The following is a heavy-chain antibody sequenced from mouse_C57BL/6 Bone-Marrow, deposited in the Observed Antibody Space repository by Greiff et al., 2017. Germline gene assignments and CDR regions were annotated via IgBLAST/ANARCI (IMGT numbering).Heavy chain of an antibody. J-gene: IGHJ3*01. Sequence: QVQLQQSGAELVRPGTSVKLSCKASGYTFTSYWMHWVKQRPGQGLEWIGVIDPSDSYTNYNQKFKGKATLTVDTASSTASMQLSSLTSEDSAVYYCARSPRWFAYWGQGTLVTVSA. CDR3: ARSPRWFAY. CDR2: IDPSDSYT. CDR1: GYTFTSYW. V-gene: IGHV1-59*01.